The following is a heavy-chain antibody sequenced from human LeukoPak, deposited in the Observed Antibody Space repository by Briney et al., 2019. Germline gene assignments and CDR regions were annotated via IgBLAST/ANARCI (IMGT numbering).Heavy chain of an antibody. J-gene: IGHJ5*02. CDR2: ISSSSSTI. CDR1: GFTFSSYR. Sequence: GGSLRLSCAASGFTFSSYRMNWMRQAPGKGLEWVSYISSSSSTIYYADSVKGRFTISRDNAKNSLYLQMNSLRDEDTAVYYCARGDSSGYGPDHWGQGTLVTVSS. V-gene: IGHV3-48*02. CDR3: ARGDSSGYGPDH. D-gene: IGHD3-22*01.